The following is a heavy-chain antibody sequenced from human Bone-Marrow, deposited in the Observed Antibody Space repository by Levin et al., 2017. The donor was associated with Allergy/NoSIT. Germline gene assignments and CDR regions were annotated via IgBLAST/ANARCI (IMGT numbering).Heavy chain of an antibody. Sequence: GESLKISCQASGYSFTTYGITWVRQAHGQGLEWMGWISTFNGETNYAQKFQGRVVMTTDTSTTTAYLDVKSLRSDDTAAYYCARVVTNYIWGTYRYLDIWGQGTVIDVSS. J-gene: IGHJ4*02. CDR1: GYSFTTYG. D-gene: IGHD3-16*02. V-gene: IGHV1-18*01. CDR2: ISTFNGET. CDR3: ARVVTNYIWGTYRYLDI.